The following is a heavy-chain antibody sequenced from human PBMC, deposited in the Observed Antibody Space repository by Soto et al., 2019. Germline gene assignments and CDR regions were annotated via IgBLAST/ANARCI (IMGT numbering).Heavy chain of an antibody. CDR1: GFSFSDYS. CDR2: IRDGDGSI. CDR3: ARDHRYALDI. Sequence: EVQLVEAGGGLVQSGGSLRLSCAASGFSFSDYSMNWVRKAPGKGLEWLAYIRDGDGSIKYADSVEGRFTISRDNAKNSLYLQMNSLREEDTAVYYCARDHRYALDIWGPGTRVTVSS. J-gene: IGHJ3*02. V-gene: IGHV3-48*02.